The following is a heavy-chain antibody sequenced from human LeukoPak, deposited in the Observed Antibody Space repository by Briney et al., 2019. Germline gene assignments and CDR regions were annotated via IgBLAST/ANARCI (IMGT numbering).Heavy chain of an antibody. V-gene: IGHV3-66*02. J-gene: IGHJ4*02. D-gene: IGHD2-21*01. CDR3: ARRAYCGGDCYSGYFDY. CDR1: GFTFSSNY. CDR2: IYSGGST. Sequence: PGGSLRLSCAASGFTFSSNYMSWVRQAPGKGLEWVSVIYSGGSTYYADSVKGRFTISRDNSKNTLYLQMNSLRAEDTAVYYCARRAYCGGDCYSGYFDYWGQGTLVTVSS.